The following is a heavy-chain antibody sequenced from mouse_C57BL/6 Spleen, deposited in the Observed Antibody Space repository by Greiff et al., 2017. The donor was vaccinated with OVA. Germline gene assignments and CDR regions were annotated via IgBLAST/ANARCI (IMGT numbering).Heavy chain of an antibody. CDR1: GYAFSSSW. V-gene: IGHV1-82*01. D-gene: IGHD2-3*01. CDR3: AREMGYYFDY. Sequence: VKLQQSGPELVKPGASVKISCKASGYAFSSSWMNWVKQRPGKGLEWIGRIYPGDGDTNYNGKFKGKATLTADKSSSTAYMQLSSLTSEDSAVYFCAREMGYYFDYWGQGTTLTVSS. CDR2: IYPGDGDT. J-gene: IGHJ2*01.